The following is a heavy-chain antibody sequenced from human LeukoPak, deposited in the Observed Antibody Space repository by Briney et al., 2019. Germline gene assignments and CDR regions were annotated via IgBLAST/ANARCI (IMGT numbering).Heavy chain of an antibody. CDR1: GFTFSIYA. CDR3: ARNGDYGGY. D-gene: IGHD4/OR15-4a*01. CDR2: ISGNGGST. V-gene: IGHV3-64*01. Sequence: TGGSLKLSCADSGFTFSIYALHWVRQAPRKGLEYVSGISGNGGSTYYANSVKGRFTISRDNSKNTVYLQMGSLRAEDMAVYYCARNGDYGGYWGQGTLVTVSS. J-gene: IGHJ4*02.